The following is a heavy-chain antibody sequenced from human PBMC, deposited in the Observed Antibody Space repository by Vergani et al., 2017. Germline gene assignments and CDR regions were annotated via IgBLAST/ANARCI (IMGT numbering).Heavy chain of an antibody. CDR2: ISYDGSNK. Sequence: QVQLVESGGGVVQPGRSLRLSCAASGFTFSSYGMHWVRQAPGKGLEWVAVISYDGSNKYYADSVKGRFTISRDNSKNTLYLQMNSLRAEDTAVYYCARDGPLWFGELNRFDYWGQGTLVTVSS. D-gene: IGHD3-10*01. J-gene: IGHJ4*02. V-gene: IGHV3-30*03. CDR1: GFTFSSYG. CDR3: ARDGPLWFGELNRFDY.